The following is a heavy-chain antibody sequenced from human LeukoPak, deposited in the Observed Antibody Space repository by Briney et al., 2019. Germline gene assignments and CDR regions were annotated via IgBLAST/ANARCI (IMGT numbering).Heavy chain of an antibody. CDR2: IIPIFGTA. Sequence: SVKVSCKASGGTFSSYAISWVRQAPGQGLEWMGGIIPIFGTANYAQKFQGRVTITTDESTSTAYMELSSLRSEDTAVYYCAREYYDSSGYYSRDDAFDIWGQGTMVTVSS. J-gene: IGHJ3*02. CDR1: GGTFSSYA. CDR3: AREYYDSSGYYSRDDAFDI. V-gene: IGHV1-69*05. D-gene: IGHD3-22*01.